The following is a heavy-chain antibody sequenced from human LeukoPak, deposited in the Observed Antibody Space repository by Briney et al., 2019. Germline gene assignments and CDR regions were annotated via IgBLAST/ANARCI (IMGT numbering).Heavy chain of an antibody. D-gene: IGHD6-19*01. V-gene: IGHV4-59*01. Sequence: PSETLFLTCTVSGGSISSSYWSWIRQPPRKGLEWIGYIYYSGSTNYNPSLKSRVTISVDTSKNQFSLKLSSVTAADTAVYYCARERYSSGWYGPTYNWFDPWGQGTLVTVSS. CDR2: IYYSGST. CDR3: ARERYSSGWYGPTYNWFDP. J-gene: IGHJ5*02. CDR1: GGSISSSY.